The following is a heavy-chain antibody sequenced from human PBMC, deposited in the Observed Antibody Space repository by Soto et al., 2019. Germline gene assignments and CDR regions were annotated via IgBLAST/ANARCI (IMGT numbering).Heavy chain of an antibody. V-gene: IGHV4-59*01. J-gene: IGHJ4*02. CDR2: IYYSGST. CDR3: ARAYSGFTNFDY. D-gene: IGHD3-10*01. Sequence: PSETLSLTCTVSGGSISSYYWSWIRQPPGKGLEWIGYIYYSGSTNYNPSLKSRVTISVDTSKNQFSLKLSSVTAADTAVYYCARAYSGFTNFDYWGQGTLVTVSS. CDR1: GGSISSYY.